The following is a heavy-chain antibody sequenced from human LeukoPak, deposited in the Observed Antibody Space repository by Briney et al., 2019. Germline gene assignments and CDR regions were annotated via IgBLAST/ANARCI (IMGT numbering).Heavy chain of an antibody. J-gene: IGHJ4*02. CDR3: ARDLGYSSGPNY. CDR1: GFSFSSFS. V-gene: IGHV3-21*01. D-gene: IGHD6-19*01. Sequence: SGGSLRLSCAASGFSFSSFSMNWVPQAPGKGLEWVSYISGGSSFTYYVDSVKGRFTISRDNAKNSLYLQMNSLRAEDTAVYYCARDLGYSSGPNYWGQGTRVTVSS. CDR2: ISGGSSFT.